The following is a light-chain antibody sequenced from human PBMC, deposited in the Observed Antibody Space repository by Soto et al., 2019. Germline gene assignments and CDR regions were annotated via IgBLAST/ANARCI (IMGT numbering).Light chain of an antibody. J-gene: IGLJ1*01. CDR3: CSYAGSYKGYV. CDR2: DVS. Sequence: QSALTQPRSVSESPGQSVTISCTGTSSVVGGYNYVSWYQQHPGKAPKLMIYDVSKRPSGVPDRFSGSKSGNTASLTISGLQAEDEADYYCCSYAGSYKGYVFGTGTKLTVL. V-gene: IGLV2-11*01. CDR1: SSVVGGYNY.